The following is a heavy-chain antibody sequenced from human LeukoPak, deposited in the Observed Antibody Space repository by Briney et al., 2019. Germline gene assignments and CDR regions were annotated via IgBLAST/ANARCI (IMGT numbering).Heavy chain of an antibody. CDR3: ARDFYGSGSTFDY. J-gene: IGHJ4*02. D-gene: IGHD3-10*01. V-gene: IGHV7-4-1*02. CDR1: GYTFTSYA. CDR2: INTNTGNP. Sequence: GASVTVSCTATGYTFTSYAMNWVRQAPGQGLEWMGWINTNTGNPTYAQGFTGRFVFSLDTFVSTAYLQISSLKAEDTAVYYCARDFYGSGSTFDYWGQGTLVTVSS.